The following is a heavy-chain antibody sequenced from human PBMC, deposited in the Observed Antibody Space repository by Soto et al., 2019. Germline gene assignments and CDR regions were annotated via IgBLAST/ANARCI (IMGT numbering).Heavy chain of an antibody. J-gene: IGHJ4*02. V-gene: IGHV3-23*01. CDR3: ARLRIAVAGTEYYFDY. CDR1: GFTFSSYA. CDR2: ISGSGGST. D-gene: IGHD6-19*01. Sequence: PGGSLRLSCAASGFTFSSYAMSWVRQAPGKGLEWVSAISGSGGSTYYADSVKGRFTISRDNSKNSLYLQMNSLRAEDTAVYYCARLRIAVAGTEYYFDYWGQGTLVTRLL.